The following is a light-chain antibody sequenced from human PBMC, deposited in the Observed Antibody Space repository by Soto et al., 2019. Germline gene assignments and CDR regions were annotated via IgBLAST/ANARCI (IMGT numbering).Light chain of an antibody. V-gene: IGLV1-47*01. CDR3: AGWDDSLSGYV. Sequence: QSVLTQPPSASGTPGQRVTISCSGRSSNIGSNFVYWYQYLPGTAPKLVIYRNSQRPSGVPDRFSGSKSGTSASLAISGLQSEDEADYYCAGWDDSLSGYVFGPGTKVTVL. CDR1: SSNIGSNF. CDR2: RNS. J-gene: IGLJ1*01.